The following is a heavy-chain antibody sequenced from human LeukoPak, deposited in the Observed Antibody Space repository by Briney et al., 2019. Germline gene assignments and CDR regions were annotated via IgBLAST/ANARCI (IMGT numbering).Heavy chain of an antibody. J-gene: IGHJ6*03. CDR3: ARDLNSGSYYYMDV. V-gene: IGHV3-33*01. CDR1: GFTFSSYG. CDR2: IWYDGSNK. Sequence: GGSLRLSCAASGFTFSSYGLHWVRQAPGKGLEWVAVIWYDGSNKYCADSVKGRFTISRDNSKNTLYLQMNSLRAEDTAVYYCARDLNSGSYYYMDVWGKRTTVTVFS. D-gene: IGHD1-26*01.